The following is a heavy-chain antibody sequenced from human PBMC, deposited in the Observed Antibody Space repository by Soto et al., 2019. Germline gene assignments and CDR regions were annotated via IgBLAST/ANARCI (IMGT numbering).Heavy chain of an antibody. V-gene: IGHV4-39*01. CDR1: GGSISSSSYY. CDR2: IFYSGST. CDR3: ARHLVVAATTYNWFDL. J-gene: IGHJ5*02. D-gene: IGHD2-15*01. Sequence: PXGTLSLTCTVSGGSISSSSYYGGWIRQLPGKGLEWIGSIFYSGSTYYNPSPRSRVTIYIDSSKNQFSLKLSSVTAADTAVYYCARHLVVAATTYNWFDLWGQGTLVTVSS.